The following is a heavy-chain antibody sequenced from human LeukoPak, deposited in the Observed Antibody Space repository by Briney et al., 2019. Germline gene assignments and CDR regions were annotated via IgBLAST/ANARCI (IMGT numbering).Heavy chain of an antibody. J-gene: IGHJ4*02. CDR3: ARTGKRQPFDY. CDR1: GGSFSGYY. V-gene: IGHV4-59*08. CDR2: IYYSGST. Sequence: SETLSLTCAVYGGSFSGYYWSWIRQPPGKGLEWIGYIYYSGSTNYNPSLKSRVTISVDTSKNQFSLKLSSVTAADTAMYYCARTGKRQPFDYWGQGTLVTVSS. D-gene: IGHD3-10*01.